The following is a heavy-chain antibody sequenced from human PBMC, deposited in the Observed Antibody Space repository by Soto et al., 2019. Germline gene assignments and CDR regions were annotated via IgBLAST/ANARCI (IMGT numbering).Heavy chain of an antibody. J-gene: IGHJ5*02. Sequence: ASVKVSCKASGGTFSSYAISWVRQAPGQGLEWMGGIIPIFGTANYAQKFQGRVTITADKSTSTAYTELSSLRSEDTAVYYCARDPIAARPLYNWFDPWGQGTLVTVSS. D-gene: IGHD6-6*01. CDR3: ARDPIAARPLYNWFDP. V-gene: IGHV1-69*06. CDR2: IIPIFGTA. CDR1: GGTFSSYA.